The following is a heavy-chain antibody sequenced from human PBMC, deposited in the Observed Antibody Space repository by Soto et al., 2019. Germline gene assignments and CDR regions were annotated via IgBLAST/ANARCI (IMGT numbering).Heavy chain of an antibody. Sequence: TSETLSLTCTVSGGSISSGGYYWSWIRQHPGKGLERIGYIYYSGSTYYNPSLKSRVTISVDTSKNQFSLKLSSVTAADTAVYYCARVVNSHYGDYVQHVQIRKFDPWGQGTLVTVSS. J-gene: IGHJ5*02. CDR3: ARVVNSHYGDYVQHVQIRKFDP. CDR2: IYYSGST. V-gene: IGHV4-31*03. D-gene: IGHD4-17*01. CDR1: GGSISSGGYY.